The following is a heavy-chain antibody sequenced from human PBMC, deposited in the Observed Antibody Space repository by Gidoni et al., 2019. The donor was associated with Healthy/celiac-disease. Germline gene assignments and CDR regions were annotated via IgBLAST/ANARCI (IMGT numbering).Heavy chain of an antibody. CDR1: GRSISSLSYY. Sequence: QLQLQESGPGLVKPSETLSLTRTVSGRSISSLSYYWGWTRQPPGKWLEWIGSIDYFGSTYYNPALKSRVTISEDTSKSQFSLKLSSVTAADTALYYWARQSYYGSGSYFKAPHYMDVWGKGTTVTVSS. J-gene: IGHJ6*03. CDR3: ARQSYYGSGSYFKAPHYMDV. D-gene: IGHD3-10*01. V-gene: IGHV4-39*01. CDR2: IDYFGST.